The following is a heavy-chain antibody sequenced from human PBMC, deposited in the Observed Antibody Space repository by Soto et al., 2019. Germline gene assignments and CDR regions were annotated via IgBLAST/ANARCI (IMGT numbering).Heavy chain of an antibody. Sequence: QVLLVQSGAEVKKPGASVKVSCKASGYSFSTYGVSWVRQAPGQGLEWMGCLNTGDGNTAYAQKLQGRITLTTDTSTATAYMQLRSLRSDDTAIYYCARGETYGSAGDVVDHWGQGTLVTVSS. D-gene: IGHD3-10*01. CDR2: LNTGDGNT. CDR1: GYSFSTYG. V-gene: IGHV1-18*04. J-gene: IGHJ4*02. CDR3: ARGETYGSAGDVVDH.